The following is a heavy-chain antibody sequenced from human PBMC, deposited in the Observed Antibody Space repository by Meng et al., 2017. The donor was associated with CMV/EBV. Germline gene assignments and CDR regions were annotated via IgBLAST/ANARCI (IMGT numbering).Heavy chain of an antibody. V-gene: IGHV4-30-4*08. CDR1: AGSISSGDYC. J-gene: IGHJ4*02. D-gene: IGHD2-21*02. CDR3: AREGDNPFDY. Sequence: QGQVQRPGPGLVKPSHTLSLTCTGSAGSISSGDYCCSWIGQPPGKGLEWIGYIYYSGSTYYNPSLKSRVTISVDTSKNQFSLKLSSGTAADTAAYYCAREGDNPFDYWGQGTLVTVSS. CDR2: IYYSGST.